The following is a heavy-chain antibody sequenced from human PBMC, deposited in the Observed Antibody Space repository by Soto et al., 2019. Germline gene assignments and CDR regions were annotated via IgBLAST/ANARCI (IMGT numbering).Heavy chain of an antibody. D-gene: IGHD3-10*01. V-gene: IGHV1-2*02. CDR1: GYTFTGYY. J-gene: IGHJ5*02. CDR2: INPNSGGT. Sequence: GASVKVSCKASGYTFTGYYMHWVRQAPGQGLEWMGWINPNSGGTNYAQKFQGRVTMTRDTSISTAYMELSRLRSDDTAVYYCAREANAGRDTMDRGVIITYWFDPWSQGTLVTVSS. CDR3: AREANAGRDTMDRGVIITYWFDP.